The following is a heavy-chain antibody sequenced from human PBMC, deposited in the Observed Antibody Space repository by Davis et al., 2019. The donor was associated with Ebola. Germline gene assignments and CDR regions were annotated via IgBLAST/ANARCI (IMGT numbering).Heavy chain of an antibody. CDR2: ISYDGSNK. CDR1: GFTFSRYA. CDR3: ARTPGPNPG. V-gene: IGHV3-30-3*01. Sequence: PGGSLRLSCAASGFTFSRYAMHWVRQAPGKGLEWVAVISYDGSNKYYADSVKGRFTISRDNSKNTLYLQMNSLRAEDTAVYYCARTPGPNPGWGQGTLVTVSS. J-gene: IGHJ4*02.